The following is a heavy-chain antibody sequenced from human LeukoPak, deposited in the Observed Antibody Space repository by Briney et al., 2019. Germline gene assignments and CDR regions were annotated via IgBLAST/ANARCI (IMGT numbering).Heavy chain of an antibody. Sequence: GASVKVTCKASGYTFTDYYIHWMRQPPGQGLEWMGWINPNSGGTLYAQNLQDRVTMTRDTSASKVYMALSRLKSDDTAVYFCAGGPSSGCFDFWGQGALVTVSS. CDR2: INPNSGGT. CDR1: GYTFTDYY. V-gene: IGHV1-2*02. D-gene: IGHD6-19*01. CDR3: AGGPSSGCFDF. J-gene: IGHJ4*02.